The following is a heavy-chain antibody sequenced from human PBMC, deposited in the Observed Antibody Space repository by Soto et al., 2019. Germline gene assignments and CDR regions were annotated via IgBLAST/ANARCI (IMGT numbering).Heavy chain of an antibody. D-gene: IGHD1-1*01. CDR1: GGSISSYY. V-gene: IGHV4-59*05. J-gene: IGHJ4*02. CDR2: IYYRGSA. CDR3: ARLEGLATISYYFDF. Sequence: SETLYLTCTVSGGSISSYYWSWIRKPPGKGLEWIGSIYYRGSAYYNPSLQTRVTISLDKSRSQFSLKLNSVTAADSAVYFCARLEGLATISYYFDFWGPGALVTVSS.